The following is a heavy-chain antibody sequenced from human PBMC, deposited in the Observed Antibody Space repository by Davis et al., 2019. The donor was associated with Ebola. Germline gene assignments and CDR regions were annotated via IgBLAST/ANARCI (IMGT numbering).Heavy chain of an antibody. Sequence: ASVKVSCKTSGYTFTSYGIIWVRQAPGQGLEWMGWISAYNGNRNYERKFQGRIIMTTDTSTNTAYMELRSLRSDDTAVYYCARAGWESPTGDFDSWGQGTLVTVSP. CDR3: ARAGWESPTGDFDS. D-gene: IGHD1-26*01. CDR1: GYTFTSYG. CDR2: ISAYNGNR. V-gene: IGHV1-18*01. J-gene: IGHJ4*02.